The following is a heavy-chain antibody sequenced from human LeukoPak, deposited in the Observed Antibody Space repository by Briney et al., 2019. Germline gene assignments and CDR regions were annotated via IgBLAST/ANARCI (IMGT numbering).Heavy chain of an antibody. D-gene: IGHD3-22*01. CDR1: GGSISSGGYY. CDR3: ATLTPYYDSRGYYNWFDP. Sequence: SETLSLTCTVSGGSISSGGYYWSWIRQHPGKGLEWIGYIYYSGSTYYNPSLKSRVTISVDTSKNQFSLKLSSVTAADTAVYYCATLTPYYDSRGYYNWFDPWGQGTLVTVSS. CDR2: IYYSGST. J-gene: IGHJ5*02. V-gene: IGHV4-31*03.